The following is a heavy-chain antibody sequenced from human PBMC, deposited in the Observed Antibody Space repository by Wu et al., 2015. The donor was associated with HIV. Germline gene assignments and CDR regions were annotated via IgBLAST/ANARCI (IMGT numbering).Heavy chain of an antibody. D-gene: IGHD3-10*01. CDR3: ARSDYYTSGTLS. J-gene: IGHJ5*02. V-gene: IGHV1-69*12. CDR2: FIPIFKIG. CDR1: GGTFSSYA. Sequence: QVQLVQSGAEVKKPGSSVKVSCKASGGTFSSYAISWVRQAPGQGLEYMGCFIPIFKIGNYAQKFQGRLTITADESTGTAYMDLSSLRSEDTAVYYCARSDYYTSGTLSWGQGTLVAVSS.